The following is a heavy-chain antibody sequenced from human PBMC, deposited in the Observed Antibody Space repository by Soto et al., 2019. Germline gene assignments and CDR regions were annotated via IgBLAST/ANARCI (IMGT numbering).Heavy chain of an antibody. CDR2: IYYSGST. J-gene: IGHJ3*02. CDR3: ARRTSYDFWSGFYAFDI. V-gene: IGHV4-59*08. CDR1: GGSISSYY. Sequence: SETLSLTCTVSGGSISSYYWSWIRQPPGKGLEWIGYIYYSGSTNYNPSLKSRVTISVDTSKNQFSLKLSSVTAADTAVYYCARRTSYDFWSGFYAFDIWGQGTMVTVS. D-gene: IGHD3-3*01.